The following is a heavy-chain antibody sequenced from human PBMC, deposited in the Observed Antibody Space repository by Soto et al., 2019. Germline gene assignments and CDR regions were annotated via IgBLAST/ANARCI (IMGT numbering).Heavy chain of an antibody. Sequence: EVQLVESGEGLVQPGGSLRLSCAASGFTFSSYNIHWIRQAPGKGLEFVSAISRSGDRTYYADSVKGRFNITRDNSKNTVWLQMGSLRALDVAVYYCARARCSSGQCYYFDYWGRGALVSVSS. J-gene: IGHJ4*02. CDR1: GFTFSSYN. CDR3: ARARCSSGQCYYFDY. CDR2: ISRSGDRT. V-gene: IGHV3-64*02. D-gene: IGHD3-22*01.